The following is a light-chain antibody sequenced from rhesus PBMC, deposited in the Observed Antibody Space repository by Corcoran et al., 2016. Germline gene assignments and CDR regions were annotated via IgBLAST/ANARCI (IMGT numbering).Light chain of an antibody. Sequence: DIQMTQSPSSLSASVGDRVTITCQASQGISYNLAWYHQKPGKVPKLLSNKASTLQRGVPSRFSGSGSGTDFTRAVSSLQPEDFATYYWQHGYGTPLTFGGGTKVELK. CDR2: KAS. CDR3: QHGYGTPLT. V-gene: IGKV1-25*01. CDR1: QGISYN. J-gene: IGKJ4*01.